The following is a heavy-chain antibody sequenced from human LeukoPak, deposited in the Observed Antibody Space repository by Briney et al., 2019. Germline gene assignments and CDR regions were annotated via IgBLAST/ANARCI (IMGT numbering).Heavy chain of an antibody. Sequence: SETLSLTCTVSGGSISSYYWSWIRQPPGKGLEWIGYIYYSGSTNYNPSLKSRVTISVDTSKNQFSLKLSSVTAADTAVYYCARTYYYDSSGYYWRDFFDYWGQGTLVTVSS. CDR2: IYYSGST. J-gene: IGHJ4*02. V-gene: IGHV4-59*01. CDR3: ARTYYYDSSGYYWRDFFDY. D-gene: IGHD3-22*01. CDR1: GGSISSYY.